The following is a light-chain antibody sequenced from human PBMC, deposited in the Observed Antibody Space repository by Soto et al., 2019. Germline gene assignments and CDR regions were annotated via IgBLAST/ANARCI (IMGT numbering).Light chain of an antibody. CDR3: CSYAGSYRNV. V-gene: IGLV2-11*01. J-gene: IGLJ1*01. Sequence: QSALTQPRSVSESPGQSVTISCTGASSNVGGYKYVSWFQQYPGKAPKLMIYDVNKRPSGVPDRFSGSKSGNTASLTISGLQAEDEADYYCCSYAGSYRNVFGSGTKGTVL. CDR2: DVN. CDR1: SSNVGGYKY.